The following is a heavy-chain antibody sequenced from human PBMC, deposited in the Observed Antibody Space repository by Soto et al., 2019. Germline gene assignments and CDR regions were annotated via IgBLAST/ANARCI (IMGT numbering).Heavy chain of an antibody. CDR3: AKIDGYFDY. CDR2: ITGNGDTT. J-gene: IGHJ4*02. Sequence: EVQVLQSGGGLVPPGGSLRLSCAGSGFTFINTGMSWVRQAPGQGLEWVSAITGNGDTTYYADSVKGRFTISGDNSKSTLYLQMNSLRAEDTAVYYCAKIDGYFDYWGQGTLVTVSS. CDR1: GFTFINTG. V-gene: IGHV3-23*01. D-gene: IGHD3-22*01.